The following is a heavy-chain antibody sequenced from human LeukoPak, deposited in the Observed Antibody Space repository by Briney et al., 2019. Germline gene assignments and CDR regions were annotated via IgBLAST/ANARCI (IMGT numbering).Heavy chain of an antibody. CDR1: GGTFSSYA. D-gene: IGHD6-13*01. CDR3: ARAVGYRSIAAAADYYYGMDV. Sequence: SVKVSCKASGGTFSSYAISWVRQAPGQGLEWMGRIIPILGIANYAQKFQGRVTITADKSTCTAYMELSSLRSEDTAVYYCARAVGYRSIAAAADYYYGMDVWGQGTTVTVSS. V-gene: IGHV1-69*04. CDR2: IIPILGIA. J-gene: IGHJ6*02.